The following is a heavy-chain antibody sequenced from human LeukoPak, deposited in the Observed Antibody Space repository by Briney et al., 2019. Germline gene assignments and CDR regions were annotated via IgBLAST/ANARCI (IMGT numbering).Heavy chain of an antibody. D-gene: IGHD1-1*01. Sequence: KAGGSLRLSCVVSAFTFSGYSMHWVRQAPGKGLEWVAFISHDGSNKYCADSLKGRFTISRDNSKNTLFLQMNSLRPEDTAVYYCARVGYDYNWYDAFDIWGQGTMVTVPS. V-gene: IGHV3-30*04. J-gene: IGHJ3*02. CDR3: ARVGYDYNWYDAFDI. CDR2: ISHDGSNK. CDR1: AFTFSGYS.